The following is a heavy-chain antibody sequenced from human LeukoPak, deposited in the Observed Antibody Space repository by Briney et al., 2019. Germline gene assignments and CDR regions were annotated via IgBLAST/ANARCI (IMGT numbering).Heavy chain of an antibody. V-gene: IGHV3-30*04. CDR3: ARGGFSGSYRVTYYFDY. J-gene: IGHJ4*02. CDR2: ISYDGSNK. D-gene: IGHD1-26*01. CDR1: GFTFSSYA. Sequence: GRSLRLSCAASGFTFSSYAMHWVRQAPGKGLEWVAVISYDGSNKYYADSVKGRFTISRDNSKNTLYLQMNSLRAEDTAVYYCARGGFSGSYRVTYYFDYWGQGILVTVSS.